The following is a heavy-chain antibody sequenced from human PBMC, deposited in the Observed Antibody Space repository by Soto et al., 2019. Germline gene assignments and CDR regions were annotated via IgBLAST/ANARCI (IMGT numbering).Heavy chain of an antibody. Sequence: ASVKVSCKVSGYTLTELSMHWVRQAPGKGLEWMGGFDPEDGETIYAQKFQGRVTMTEDTSTDTAYMELSSLRSEDTAVYYCATVAAGIAVAGTMLGYYYGMDVWGQGTTVTVSS. J-gene: IGHJ6*02. D-gene: IGHD6-19*01. V-gene: IGHV1-24*01. CDR2: FDPEDGET. CDR1: GYTLTELS. CDR3: ATVAAGIAVAGTMLGYYYGMDV.